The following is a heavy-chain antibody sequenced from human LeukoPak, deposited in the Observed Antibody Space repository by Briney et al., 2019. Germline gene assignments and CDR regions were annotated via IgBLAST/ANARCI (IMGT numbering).Heavy chain of an antibody. V-gene: IGHV3-21*01. J-gene: IGHJ4*02. Sequence: GGSLRLSCAASGFTFSSYSMNWVRQAPGKGLEWVSSISSSSSYIYYADSVKGRFTISRDNAKNSLYLQVNSLRAEDTAVYYCARDRRGGDYFDYWGQGTLVTVSS. CDR2: ISSSSSYI. D-gene: IGHD3-10*01. CDR3: ARDRRGGDYFDY. CDR1: GFTFSSYS.